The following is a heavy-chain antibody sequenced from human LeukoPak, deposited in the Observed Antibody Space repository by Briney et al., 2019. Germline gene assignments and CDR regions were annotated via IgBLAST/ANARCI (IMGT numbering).Heavy chain of an antibody. CDR3: AKAGYSSGWTSYYFDY. CDR1: GFTFSDYY. J-gene: IGHJ4*02. CDR2: ISGSGGST. Sequence: GGSLRLSCAASGFTFSDYYMSWIRQAPGKGLEWVSAISGSGGSTYYADSVKGRFTISRDNSKNTLYLQMNSLRAEDTAVYYCAKAGYSSGWTSYYFDYWGQGTLVTVSS. D-gene: IGHD6-19*01. V-gene: IGHV3-23*01.